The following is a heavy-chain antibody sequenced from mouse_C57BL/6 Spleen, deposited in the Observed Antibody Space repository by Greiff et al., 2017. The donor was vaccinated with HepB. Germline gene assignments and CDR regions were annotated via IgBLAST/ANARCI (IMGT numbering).Heavy chain of an antibody. V-gene: IGHV1-64*01. D-gene: IGHD1-1*01. J-gene: IGHJ2*01. CDR1: GYTFTSYW. CDR3: ALLITTVVATGRNY. Sequence: QVQLQQPGAELVKPGASVKLSCKASGYTFTSYWMHWVKQRPGQGLEWIGMIHPNSGSTNYNEKFKSKATLTVDNSSSTAYMQLSSLTSEDSAVYYCALLITTVVATGRNYWGQGTTLTVSS. CDR2: IHPNSGST.